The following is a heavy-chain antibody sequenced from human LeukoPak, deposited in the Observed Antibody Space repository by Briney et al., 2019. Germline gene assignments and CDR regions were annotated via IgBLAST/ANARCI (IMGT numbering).Heavy chain of an antibody. D-gene: IGHD3-3*01. CDR2: INPNSGGT. CDR3: ARDTGDFWSGPTVGY. CDR1: GYTFTGYY. J-gene: IGHJ4*02. Sequence: ASVKVSCKASGYTFTGYYMHWVRHAPGQGLEWMGWINPNSGGTNYAQKFQGRVTMTRDTSISTAYMELSRLRSDDTAVYYCARDTGDFWSGPTVGYWGQGTLVTVSS. V-gene: IGHV1-2*02.